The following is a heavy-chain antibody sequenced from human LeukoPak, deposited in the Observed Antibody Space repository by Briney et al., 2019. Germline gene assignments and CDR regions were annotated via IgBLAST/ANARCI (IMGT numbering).Heavy chain of an antibody. CDR2: IYYNGAT. V-gene: IGHV4-59*08. CDR3: ARQGLYCSSTSCYGVVDY. Sequence: SETLSLTCTVSGGSISSYYWSWIRQPPGKGLEWIAYIYYNGATNYNPSLKSRVTISVDTSKNQFSLKLSSVTAADTAVYYCARQGLYCSSTSCYGVVDYWGQGTLVTVS. J-gene: IGHJ4*02. CDR1: GGSISSYY. D-gene: IGHD2-2*01.